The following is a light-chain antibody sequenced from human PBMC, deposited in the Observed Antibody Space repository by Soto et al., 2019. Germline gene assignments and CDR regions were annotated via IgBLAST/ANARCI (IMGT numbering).Light chain of an antibody. Sequence: EIVLTQSPGTLSLSPGERATLSCRASPSVSSNYLAWYQQKPGQAPRLLIYAASRGAAGIPDRFSGSGSGTDFTLTISRLEPEDFAVYFCHQYGRSPTFTFGQGTKLEVK. V-gene: IGKV3-20*01. J-gene: IGKJ2*01. CDR3: HQYGRSPTFT. CDR1: PSVSSNY. CDR2: AAS.